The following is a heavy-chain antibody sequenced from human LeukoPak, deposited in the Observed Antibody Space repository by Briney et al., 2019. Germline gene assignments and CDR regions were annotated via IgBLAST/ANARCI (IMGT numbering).Heavy chain of an antibody. D-gene: IGHD2-2*03. V-gene: IGHV4-59*08. Sequence: SETLSLTCTVSGASISSHYCSWIRQPPGKGLEWIGYLYYSGSTNYNPSLKSRVTISVDTSKNQFSLKLSSVTAADTAVYYCARHTSDGYGPAPYGFDIWGQGTMVTVSS. CDR2: LYYSGST. CDR3: ARHTSDGYGPAPYGFDI. J-gene: IGHJ3*02. CDR1: GASISSHY.